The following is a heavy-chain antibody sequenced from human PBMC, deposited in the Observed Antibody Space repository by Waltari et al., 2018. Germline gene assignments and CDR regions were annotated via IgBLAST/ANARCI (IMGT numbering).Heavy chain of an antibody. CDR3: ARDRRVYGSGNYYDLDN. CDR2: INPRKAGI. CDR1: GYKFTDYY. J-gene: IGHJ4*02. V-gene: IGHV1-2*02. D-gene: IGHD3-10*01. Sequence: QVQLVQSGAEVKKPGASVTVSCKASGYKFTDYYIHWVRQAPGQGLEWMGWINPRKAGINYAERFQGRVTMSRDTSISTVYMDLNSLISDDTAVYYCARDRRVYGSGNYYDLDNWGQGTLVTVSS.